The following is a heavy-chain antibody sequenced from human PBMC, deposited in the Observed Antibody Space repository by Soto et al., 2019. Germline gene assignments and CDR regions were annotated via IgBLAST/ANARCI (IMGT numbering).Heavy chain of an antibody. V-gene: IGHV3-48*01. CDR1: GFTFSGYF. CDR3: ARDPSPTTSGWYYVDY. Sequence: EVQLVESGGNLVQPGGSLRLSCAASGFTFSGYFLAWVRQAPGKGLEWISYISPSSTTIYYADSVKGRFTISRDNAKNSLYLQMDSLRAEDTAVYYCARDPSPTTSGWYYVDYWGQGTLVTVSS. CDR2: ISPSSTTI. J-gene: IGHJ4*02. D-gene: IGHD6-19*01.